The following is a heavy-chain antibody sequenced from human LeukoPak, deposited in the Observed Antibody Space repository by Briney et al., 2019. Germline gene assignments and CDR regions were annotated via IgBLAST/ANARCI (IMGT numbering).Heavy chain of an antibody. J-gene: IGHJ5*02. V-gene: IGHV4-59*01. D-gene: IGHD2-21*02. CDR1: GGSIRSYY. CDR2: IYYSGSA. Sequence: PSETLSLTCTVSGGSIRSYYWSWIRQPPGKGLEWIGYIYYSGSANYNPSLKSRVTISVDTSKNQFSLKVSSVTAADTAMYYCARGNLAYCGGDCYSHWFDPWGQGTLVTVSS. CDR3: ARGNLAYCGGDCYSHWFDP.